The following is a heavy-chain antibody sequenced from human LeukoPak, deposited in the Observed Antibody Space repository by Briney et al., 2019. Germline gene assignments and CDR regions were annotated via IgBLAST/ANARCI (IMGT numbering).Heavy chain of an antibody. CDR3: ARDDALVGGFDY. Sequence: GGSLRLSCAASGFTSSSYSMNWVRQAPGKGLEWVSSISSSSSYIYYADSVKGRFTISRDNAKNSLYLQMNSLRAEDTAVYYCARDDALVGGFDYWGQGTLVTVSS. J-gene: IGHJ4*02. CDR2: ISSSSSYI. CDR1: GFTSSSYS. V-gene: IGHV3-21*01. D-gene: IGHD1-26*01.